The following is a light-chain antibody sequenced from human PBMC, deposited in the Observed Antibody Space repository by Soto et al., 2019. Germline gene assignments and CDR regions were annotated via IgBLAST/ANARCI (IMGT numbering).Light chain of an antibody. CDR3: QSAYSSGTYVV. CDR1: ALPKQY. Sequence: SYELTQPPSVSVSPGQTARITCSGDALPKQYAYWYQQKPGQAPVLVIYKDSERPSGIPERFSGSSSGTTVTLTISGVQAEDEADYYCQSAYSSGTYVVSGGGTKLTVL. V-gene: IGLV3-25*03. J-gene: IGLJ2*01. CDR2: KDS.